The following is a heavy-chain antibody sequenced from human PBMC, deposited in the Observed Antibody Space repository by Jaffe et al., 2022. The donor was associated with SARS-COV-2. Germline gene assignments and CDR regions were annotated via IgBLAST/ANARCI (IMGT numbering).Heavy chain of an antibody. D-gene: IGHD6-19*01. CDR2: INPSGGST. Sequence: QVQLVQSGAEVKKPGASVKVSCKASGYTFTSYYMHWVRQAPGQGLEWMGIINPSGGSTSYAQKFQGRVTMTRDTSTSTVYMELSSLRSEDTAVYYCARDPYSQWLVPAPFDYWGQGTLVTVSS. V-gene: IGHV1-46*01. CDR1: GYTFTSYY. CDR3: ARDPYSQWLVPAPFDY. J-gene: IGHJ4*02.